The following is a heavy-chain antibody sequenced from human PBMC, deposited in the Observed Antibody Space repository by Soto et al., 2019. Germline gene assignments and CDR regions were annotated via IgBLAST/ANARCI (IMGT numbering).Heavy chain of an antibody. Sequence: GASVKVSCKASGYTFSTYGISWVRQAPGQGLEWMGWISAYNGNTNFAQNLQGRVTMTTDTSTSTAYMELRSLRSDDTAVYYCMRAPAGWLQSPYFDYWGKGTLVTVSS. CDR3: MRAPAGWLQSPYFDY. J-gene: IGHJ4*02. CDR2: ISAYNGNT. V-gene: IGHV1-18*01. D-gene: IGHD5-12*01. CDR1: GYTFSTYG.